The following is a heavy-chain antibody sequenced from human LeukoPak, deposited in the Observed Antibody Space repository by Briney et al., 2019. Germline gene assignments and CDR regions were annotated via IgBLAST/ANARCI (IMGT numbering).Heavy chain of an antibody. Sequence: GGSLRLSCAASGFTFDDYAMHWVRQAPGKGLEWVSGISWNSGSIGYADSVKGRFTISRDNAKNSLYLQMNSLRAEDTAVYYCARDPTAVAGNYYYGMDVWGQGTTVTVSS. J-gene: IGHJ6*02. D-gene: IGHD6-19*01. V-gene: IGHV3-9*01. CDR2: ISWNSGSI. CDR1: GFTFDDYA. CDR3: ARDPTAVAGNYYYGMDV.